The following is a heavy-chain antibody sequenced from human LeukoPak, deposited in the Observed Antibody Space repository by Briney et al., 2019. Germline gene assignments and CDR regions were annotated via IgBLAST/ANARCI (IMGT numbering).Heavy chain of an antibody. CDR1: GGTFSSYA. J-gene: IGHJ4*02. CDR2: IIPILGIA. V-gene: IGHV1-69*04. CDR3: ARGPTTVTTRYYFDY. D-gene: IGHD4-17*01. Sequence: GASVKVSCKASGGTFSSYAISWVRQAPGQGLEWMGRIIPILGIANYAQKSQGRVTITADKSTSTAYMELSSLRSEDTAVYYCARGPTTVTTRYYFDYWGQGTLVTVSS.